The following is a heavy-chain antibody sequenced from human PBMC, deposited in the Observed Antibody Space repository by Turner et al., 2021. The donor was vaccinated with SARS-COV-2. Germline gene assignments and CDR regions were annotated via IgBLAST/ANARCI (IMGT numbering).Heavy chain of an antibody. CDR3: VRSDVNAWYGLLDY. J-gene: IGHJ4*02. D-gene: IGHD3-16*01. V-gene: IGHV3-74*01. Sequence: EVQLVESGGGLVQPEGSLRLSCESSGFTFSKFFMHWVRQAPGKGLVWVSRISYDGSSPAYADSVKVRFTISRDNAKNTLYLQMNSLTAEDSAVYYCVRSDVNAWYGLLDYWGQGTLVTVSS. CDR2: ISYDGSSP. CDR1: GFTFSKFF.